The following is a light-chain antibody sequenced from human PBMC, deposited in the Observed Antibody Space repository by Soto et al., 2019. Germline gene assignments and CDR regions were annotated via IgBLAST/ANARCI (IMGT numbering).Light chain of an antibody. J-gene: IGKJ4*01. CDR2: GAS. CDR3: QQYGSSLGVT. V-gene: IGKV3-20*01. CDR1: QSVSSK. Sequence: IVMTHSPSTLSLSPLQRATLSFRSSQSVSSKLAWYQQRPGQAPRLLIYGASSRATGIPDRFSGSGSGTDFTLTISRLEPEDFAVYYCQQYGSSLGVTFGGGTKVDIK.